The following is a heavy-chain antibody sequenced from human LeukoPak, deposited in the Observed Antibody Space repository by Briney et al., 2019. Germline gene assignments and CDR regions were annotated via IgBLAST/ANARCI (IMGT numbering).Heavy chain of an antibody. Sequence: SETLSLACTVSGYSISSGYYWGWIRQPPGKGLEWIGSIYHSGSTYYNPSLKSRVTISVDTSKNQFSLKLTSVTAADTAVYYCAKDGAPAGLGDAFDIWGQGTMVTVSS. CDR3: AKDGAPAGLGDAFDI. V-gene: IGHV4-38-2*02. CDR2: IYHSGST. CDR1: GYSISSGYY. D-gene: IGHD6-13*01. J-gene: IGHJ3*02.